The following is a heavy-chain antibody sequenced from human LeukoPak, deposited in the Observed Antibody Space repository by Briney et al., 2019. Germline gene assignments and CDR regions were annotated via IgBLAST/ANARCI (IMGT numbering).Heavy chain of an antibody. D-gene: IGHD1-14*01. J-gene: IGHJ4*02. Sequence: GGSLRLSCAASGFTFRSCAMSWVRQASGKGLEWVSAISASGGNTFYADSVKGRFTISRANSKNTLYLQMSSLRAEDTAVYYCAKDKHPYNTLYYFDYWGQGSLLTVSS. CDR2: ISASGGNT. CDR3: AKDKHPYNTLYYFDY. V-gene: IGHV3-23*01. CDR1: GFTFRSCA.